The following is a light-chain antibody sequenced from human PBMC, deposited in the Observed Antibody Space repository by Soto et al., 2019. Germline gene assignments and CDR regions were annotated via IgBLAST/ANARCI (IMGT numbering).Light chain of an antibody. V-gene: IGLV2-8*01. Sequence: QSALTQPPSASGSPGQSVTISCTGTSSDVGAYKYVSWYQQYPGKAPKLMIYEVTKRPSGVPDRFSGSKSGNTASLTVSGLQAEEEADCYCTSYVGLDIRVFGGGTKVTVL. CDR2: EVT. CDR3: TSYVGLDIRV. J-gene: IGLJ3*02. CDR1: SSDVGAYKY.